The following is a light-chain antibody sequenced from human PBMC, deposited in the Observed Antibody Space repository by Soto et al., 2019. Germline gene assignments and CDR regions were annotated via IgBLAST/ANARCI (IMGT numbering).Light chain of an antibody. CDR3: QQYNNWPLMYT. J-gene: IGKJ2*01. CDR2: EAS. Sequence: EIVMTQSPATLSVSPGERVTLSCRASQSVGSNLAWYQQKPGQAPRLLIYEASTRATGIPARFSGSGSATEFTLTIGSLQSEDFAVYYCQQYNNWPLMYTFGQGAKLEIK. V-gene: IGKV3-15*01. CDR1: QSVGSN.